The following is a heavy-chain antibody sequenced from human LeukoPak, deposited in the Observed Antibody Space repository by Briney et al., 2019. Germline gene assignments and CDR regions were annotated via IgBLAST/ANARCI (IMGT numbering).Heavy chain of an antibody. J-gene: IGHJ4*02. CDR3: ATNYGSGNTDHYFDY. CDR1: GFTFSGYA. V-gene: IGHV3-33*01. CDR2: IWSDGTNK. Sequence: PGGSLRLSCAASGFTFSGYAMHWVRQAPGKGLEWVAVIWSDGTNKYYADSVKGRFTISRDNSKNTLYLQMNSLRAEDTAVYHCATNYGSGNTDHYFDYWGQGTLVTVSS. D-gene: IGHD3-10*01.